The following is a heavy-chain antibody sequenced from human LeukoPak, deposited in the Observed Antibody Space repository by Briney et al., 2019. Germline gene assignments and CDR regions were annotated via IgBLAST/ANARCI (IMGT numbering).Heavy chain of an antibody. V-gene: IGHV3-48*03. J-gene: IGHJ4*02. CDR3: ARVWGSYLDY. CDR2: ISSSGSTI. CDR1: GFTVSSNY. D-gene: IGHD1-26*01. Sequence: GGSLRLSCAASGFTVSSNYMNWVRQAPGKGLEWVSYISSSGSTIYYADSVKGRFTISRDNAKNSLYLQMNSLRAEDTAVYYCARVWGSYLDYWGQGTLVTVSS.